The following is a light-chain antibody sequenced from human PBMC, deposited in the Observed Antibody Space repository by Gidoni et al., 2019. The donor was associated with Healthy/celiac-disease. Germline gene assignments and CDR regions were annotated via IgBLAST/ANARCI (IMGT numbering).Light chain of an antibody. CDR2: DVS. CDR1: SSDVGGYNY. J-gene: IGLJ1*01. CDR3: CSYAGSRYV. V-gene: IGLV2-11*01. Sequence: QSALTQQRSVSGSPGQSVTISCTGTSSDVGGYNYVSWYQQHPGKAPKLMIYDVSKRPSGVPDRFSGSKSGNTASLTISGLQAEDEADYYCCSYAGSRYVFGTGTKVTVL.